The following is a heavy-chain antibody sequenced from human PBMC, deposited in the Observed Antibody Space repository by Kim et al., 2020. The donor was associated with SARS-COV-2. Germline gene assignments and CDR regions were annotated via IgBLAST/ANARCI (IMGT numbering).Heavy chain of an antibody. D-gene: IGHD2-2*01. Sequence: SETLSLTCAVYGGSFSGYYWSWIRQPPGKGLEWIGEINHSGSTNYNPSLKSRVTISVDTSKNQFSLKLSSVTAADTAVYYCARAHCSSTSCYWSPRNWF. V-gene: IGHV4-34*01. CDR2: INHSGST. CDR3: ARAHCSSTSCYWSPRNWF. J-gene: IGHJ5*01. CDR1: GGSFSGYY.